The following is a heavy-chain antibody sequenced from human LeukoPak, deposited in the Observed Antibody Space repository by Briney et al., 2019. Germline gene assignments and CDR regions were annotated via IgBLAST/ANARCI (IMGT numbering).Heavy chain of an antibody. CDR3: ARGVKGLRGAFDI. CDR1: GGSISSGVYY. D-gene: IGHD3-10*01. Sequence: SQSLSLTCTVSGGSISSGVYYWSWIRQHPGKGLEWIGYIYYSGSTYSNPSLKSRLTMSVDISKNQFSLKLSSVTAADTAVYYCARGVKGLRGAFDIWGQGTMVTVSS. V-gene: IGHV4-31*03. CDR2: IYYSGST. J-gene: IGHJ3*02.